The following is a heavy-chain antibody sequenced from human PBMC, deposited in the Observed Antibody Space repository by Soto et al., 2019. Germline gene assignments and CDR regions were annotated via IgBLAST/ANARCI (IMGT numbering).Heavy chain of an antibody. J-gene: IGHJ1*01. CDR1: GGSFSGYY. Sequence: SETLSLTCAVYGGSFSGYYWSWIRQPPGKGLEWIGEINYSGSTNYNPSLKSRVTISVDTSKNQSSLKPSSVTAADTAVYYCARRTARGVKYFQHWGQGTLVTVSS. CDR3: ARRTARGVKYFQH. D-gene: IGHD3-10*01. CDR2: INYSGST. V-gene: IGHV4-34*01.